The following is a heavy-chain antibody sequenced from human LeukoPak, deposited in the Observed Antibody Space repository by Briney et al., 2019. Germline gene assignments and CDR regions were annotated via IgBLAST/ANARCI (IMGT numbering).Heavy chain of an antibody. CDR1: GGSFSGYY. CDR3: ARGRRDYVWGRNPYFDY. V-gene: IGHV4-34*01. J-gene: IGHJ4*02. CDR2: INHRGST. Sequence: SETLSLTCAVYGGSFSGYYWSWIRQPPGKGLEWIVEINHRGSTNNNPSLKSRVTVSVDTSKNQFSLNMTSVTAADTAVYYCARGRRDYVWGRNPYFDYWGQGSLVTVSS. D-gene: IGHD3-16*01.